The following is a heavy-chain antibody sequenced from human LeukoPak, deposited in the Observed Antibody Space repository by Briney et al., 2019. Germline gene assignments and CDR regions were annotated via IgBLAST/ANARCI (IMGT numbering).Heavy chain of an antibody. CDR3: AKLDVWGSYRYTD. CDR1: GGSISSYY. D-gene: IGHD3-16*02. Sequence: SETPSLTCTVSGGSISSYYWSWIRQPPGKGLEWIGYIYYSGSTNYNPSLKSRVTISVATSKNQFSLKLSSVTAADTAVYYCAKLDVWGSYRYTDWGQGTLVTVSS. J-gene: IGHJ4*02. V-gene: IGHV4-59*01. CDR2: IYYSGST.